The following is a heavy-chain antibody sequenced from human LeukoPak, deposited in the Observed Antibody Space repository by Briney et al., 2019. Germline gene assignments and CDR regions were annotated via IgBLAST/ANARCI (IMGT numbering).Heavy chain of an antibody. CDR3: ARVQSSSWGYAFDI. J-gene: IGHJ3*02. Sequence: ASVKVSCKASGGTFSSYAISWVRQAPGQGLEWMGGIIPIFGTANYAQKFQGRVTITADESTSTAYMELSSLRSDDTAVYYCARVQSSSWGYAFDIWGQGTMVTVSS. CDR2: IIPIFGTA. CDR1: GGTFSSYA. D-gene: IGHD6-13*01. V-gene: IGHV1-69*13.